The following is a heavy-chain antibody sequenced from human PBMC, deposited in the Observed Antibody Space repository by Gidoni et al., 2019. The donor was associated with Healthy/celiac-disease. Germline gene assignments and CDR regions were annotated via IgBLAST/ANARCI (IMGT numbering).Heavy chain of an antibody. Sequence: QVQLVQSGAEVKKPGASVKVSCEASGYTFTSYYMHWVRQAPGQGPEWRGIIHPSGGSTSYAQKFQGRVTMTRDTSTSTVYMELSSLRSEDTAVYYCATALVRFSVDVWGQGTTVTVSS. CDR2: IHPSGGST. V-gene: IGHV1-46*01. J-gene: IGHJ6*02. CDR1: GYTFTSYY. CDR3: ATALVRFSVDV. D-gene: IGHD3-10*01.